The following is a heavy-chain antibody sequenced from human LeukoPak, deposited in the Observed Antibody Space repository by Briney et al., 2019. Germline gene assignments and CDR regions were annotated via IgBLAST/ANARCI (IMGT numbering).Heavy chain of an antibody. J-gene: IGHJ4*02. CDR3: ARIVPYNYGYVDR. D-gene: IGHD5-18*01. Sequence: PSETLSLTCTASGGSISSYYWSWIRQPPGKGLEWIGYIYYSGTTNYNPSLRSRVTISVDTSKNQFSLKLSSVTAADAAVYYCARIVPYNYGYVDRWGQGTLVTVSS. CDR2: IYYSGTT. CDR1: GGSISSYY. V-gene: IGHV4-59*01.